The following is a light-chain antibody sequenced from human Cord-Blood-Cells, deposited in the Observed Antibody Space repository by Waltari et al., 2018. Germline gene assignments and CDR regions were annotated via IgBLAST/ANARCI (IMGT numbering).Light chain of an antibody. Sequence: DIQMTQSPSSLSASVGDRVTITCRASQSISSYLNWYQQKPGKAPKLLIYAASSVQSWVPSRYSGSGSGTDFTITSSSPQPEDIETYYCQQSYSTPPKFGQGTKVEIE. CDR2: AAS. V-gene: IGKV1-39*01. CDR1: QSISSY. J-gene: IGKJ1*01. CDR3: QQSYSTPPK.